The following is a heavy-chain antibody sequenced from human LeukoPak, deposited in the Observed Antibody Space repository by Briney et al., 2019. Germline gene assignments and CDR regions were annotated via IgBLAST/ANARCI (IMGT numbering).Heavy chain of an antibody. D-gene: IGHD3-10*01. CDR1: GYTFTGYY. CDR3: ARDYGSGSDSYYYGMDV. Sequence: GASVKVSCKASGYTFTGYYMHWVRQAPGQGLEWMGWINPNSGGTNYAQEFQGRVTMTRDTSISTAYMELSRLRSDDTAVYYCARDYGSGSDSYYYGMDVWGQGTTVTVSS. J-gene: IGHJ6*02. CDR2: INPNSGGT. V-gene: IGHV1-2*02.